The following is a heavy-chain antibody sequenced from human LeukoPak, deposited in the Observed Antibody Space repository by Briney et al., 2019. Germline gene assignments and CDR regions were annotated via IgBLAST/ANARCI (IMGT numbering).Heavy chain of an antibody. CDR3: ARDYSLHSSGWYPPVDY. CDR2: ISSSSSYI. CDR1: GFTFSSYS. V-gene: IGHV3-21*01. Sequence: GGSLRLSCAASGFTFSSYSMNWVRQAPGKGLEWVSSISSSSSYIYYADSVKGRFTISRDNAKNSLYLQMNSLRAEDTAVYYCARDYSLHSSGWYPPVDYWGQGTLVTVSS. J-gene: IGHJ4*02. D-gene: IGHD6-19*01.